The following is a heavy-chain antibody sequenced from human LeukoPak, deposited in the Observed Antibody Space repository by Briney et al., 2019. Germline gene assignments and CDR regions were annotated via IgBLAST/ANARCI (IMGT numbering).Heavy chain of an antibody. V-gene: IGHV3-7*01. D-gene: IGHD4-17*01. CDR1: GFTFSSYW. CDR3: AREPGFYTVTQSWFDP. CDR2: IKQDGSEK. Sequence: GGSLRLSCAASGFTFSSYWMSWVRQAPGKGLEWVANIKQDGSEKYYVDSVKGRFTISRDNAKNSLYLQMNSLRAEDTAVYYCAREPGFYTVTQSWFDPWGQGTLVTVSS. J-gene: IGHJ5*02.